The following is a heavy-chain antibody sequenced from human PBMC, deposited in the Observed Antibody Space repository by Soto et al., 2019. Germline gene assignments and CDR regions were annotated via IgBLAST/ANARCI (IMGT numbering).Heavy chain of an antibody. CDR1: GGSISSTTYY. D-gene: IGHD3-22*01. J-gene: IGHJ3*02. V-gene: IGHV4-39*01. CDR3: ARQYSSGYSYWDAFHI. Sequence: QLQLQESGPGLVKPSETLSLTCTVSGGSISSTTYYWGWIRQPPGKGLEWIGSIYYSGSTYYNPSLKSRVTISVDTSKNQFSLKLSSVTAADTAVYYCARQYSSGYSYWDAFHIWGQGTMVTVSS. CDR2: IYYSGST.